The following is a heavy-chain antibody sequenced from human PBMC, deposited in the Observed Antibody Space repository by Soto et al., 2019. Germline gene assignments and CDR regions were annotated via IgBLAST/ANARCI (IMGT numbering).Heavy chain of an antibody. CDR3: AKGGSISARYFDY. J-gene: IGHJ4*02. V-gene: IGHV3-30*18. Sequence: QVQLVESGGGVVQPGSSLRLSCAASGFTLSSYGMHWVRQAPGKGLEWVAVISYDGRNKYYADSVKGRFTISRDNSKNTLYLEMNSLRAADTAVYYCAKGGSISARYFDYWGQGTLATVSS. D-gene: IGHD6-6*01. CDR2: ISYDGRNK. CDR1: GFTLSSYG.